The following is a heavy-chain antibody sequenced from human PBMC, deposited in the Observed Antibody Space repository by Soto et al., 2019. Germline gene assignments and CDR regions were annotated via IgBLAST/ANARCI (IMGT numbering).Heavy chain of an antibody. CDR3: ARGCYAAAFDS. CDR1: GFTLNNYW. J-gene: IGHJ4*02. Sequence: EVQLVESGGGSVQPGGSLRLSCAASGFTLNNYWMYWVRQAPGKGPVWVSRINTDGTTTNYADSVKGRFTISRDTAKNTLYLQMNSLRADDTAVYYCARGCYAAAFDSLRQGTLVTVSS. D-gene: IGHD1-26*01. V-gene: IGHV3-74*01. CDR2: INTDGTTT.